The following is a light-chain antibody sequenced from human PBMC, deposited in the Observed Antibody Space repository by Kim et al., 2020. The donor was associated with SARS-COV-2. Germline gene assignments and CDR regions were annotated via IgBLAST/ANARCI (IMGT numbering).Light chain of an antibody. Sequence: WGNTSTTRSSANIVEGYDVHWYQQLPGTAPKLLIYGNSNRPSGVPDRFSGSKSGNTASLAITGLQAEDEADYYCQSYDSSRSGVVFGGGTQLTVL. CDR1: SANIVEGYD. CDR2: GNS. J-gene: IGLJ2*01. CDR3: QSYDSSRSGVV. V-gene: IGLV1-40*01.